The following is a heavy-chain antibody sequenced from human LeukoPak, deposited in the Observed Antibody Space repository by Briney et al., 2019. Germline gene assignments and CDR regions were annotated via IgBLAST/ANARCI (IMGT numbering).Heavy chain of an antibody. D-gene: IGHD2-2*01. CDR3: TRAPHPRCSSSGCYLDY. Sequence: GGSLRLSCSTSGFTFGDYAMSWVRQAPGKGLEWVGFIQAKAYGGATKYAASVNGRFSISRDDSQSIANLQMNDLKTEDAAVYYCTRAPHPRCSSSGCYLDYWGQGTLVTVSS. J-gene: IGHJ4*02. V-gene: IGHV3-49*04. CDR1: GFTFGDYA. CDR2: IQAKAYGGAT.